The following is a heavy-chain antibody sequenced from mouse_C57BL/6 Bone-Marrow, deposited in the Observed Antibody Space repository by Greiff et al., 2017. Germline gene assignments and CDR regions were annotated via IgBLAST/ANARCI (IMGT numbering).Heavy chain of an antibody. CDR3: ARSDGYYAGDYAMDY. J-gene: IGHJ4*01. V-gene: IGHV1-50*01. D-gene: IGHD2-3*01. Sequence: QVHVKQPGAELVKPGASVKLSCKASGYTFTSYWMQWVKQRPGQGLEWIGEIDPSDSYTNYNQKFKGKATLTVDTSSSTAYMQLSSLTSEDSAVYYCARSDGYYAGDYAMDYWGQGTSVTVSS. CDR1: GYTFTSYW. CDR2: IDPSDSYT.